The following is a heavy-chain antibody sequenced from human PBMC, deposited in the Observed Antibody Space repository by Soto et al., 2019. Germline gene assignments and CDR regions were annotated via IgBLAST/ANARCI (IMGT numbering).Heavy chain of an antibody. J-gene: IGHJ4*02. V-gene: IGHV3-7*01. CDR1: GFTLSTYW. D-gene: IGHD6-19*01. Sequence: EVQLVESGGGLVQPGGSLRLSCAASGFTLSTYWMSWVRQAPGKGLEWVANIKPDGSEEYYVDSVKGRFTISRDSAKNSLFLQVNSLRAEDTAVYYCARNPWGVAGIDYWGQGTLVTVSS. CDR2: IKPDGSEE. CDR3: ARNPWGVAGIDY.